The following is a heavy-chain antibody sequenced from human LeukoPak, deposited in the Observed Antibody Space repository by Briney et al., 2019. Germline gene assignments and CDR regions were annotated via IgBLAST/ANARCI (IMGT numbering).Heavy chain of an antibody. V-gene: IGHV1-8*01. CDR2: MNPNSGNT. CDR1: GYTFTSYD. CDR3: ARVYDSSGYYYWAFDI. D-gene: IGHD3-22*01. Sequence: ASVKVSCKASGYTFTSYDINWVRQATGQGLEWMGWMNPNSGNTGYAQKFQGGVTMTRNTSISTAYMELSSLRSEDTAVYYCARVYDSSGYYYWAFDIWGQGTMVTVSS. J-gene: IGHJ3*02.